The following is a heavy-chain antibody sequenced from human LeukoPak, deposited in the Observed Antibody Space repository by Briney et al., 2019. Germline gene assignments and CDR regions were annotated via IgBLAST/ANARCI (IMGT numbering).Heavy chain of an antibody. D-gene: IGHD2-2*01. CDR1: GSSVSSGSYY. CDR2: IYYSGST. CDR3: ARGLTSCPTCGFDY. Sequence: ASETLSLTCTVSGSSVSSGSYYWSWIRQPPGKGLEWIGYIYYSGSTNYNPSLKSRVTISVDTSKNQFSLKLSSVTAADTAVYYCARGLTSCPTCGFDYWGQGTLVTVSS. V-gene: IGHV4-61*01. J-gene: IGHJ4*02.